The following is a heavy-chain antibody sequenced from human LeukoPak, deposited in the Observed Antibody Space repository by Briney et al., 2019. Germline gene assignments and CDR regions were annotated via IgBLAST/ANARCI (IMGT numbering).Heavy chain of an antibody. J-gene: IGHJ4*02. D-gene: IGHD1-14*01. CDR2: VYYSGST. CDR1: GGSISTYY. Sequence: SETLSLTCTVSGGSISTYYWSWIRQPPGKGLEWIGYVYYSGSTYYNPSLKSRVTISVDTSKNQFSLKLSSVTAADTAVYYCARVGRPEGGYFDYWGQGTVVTVSS. V-gene: IGHV4-59*12. CDR3: ARVGRPEGGYFDY.